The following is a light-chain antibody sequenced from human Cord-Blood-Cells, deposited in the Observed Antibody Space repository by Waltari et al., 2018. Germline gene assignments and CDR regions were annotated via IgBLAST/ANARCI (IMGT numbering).Light chain of an antibody. J-gene: IGKJ2*01. CDR2: KAS. Sequence: DIQMTQSPSTLSASVGDRVTITCRASQSISSWLAWYQQKPGKAPKLLIYKASSLESGVPSRFSGSGSGTEFTLTISILQPDDFATYYCQQYNSPMYTFGQGTKLEIK. CDR3: QQYNSPMYT. CDR1: QSISSW. V-gene: IGKV1-5*03.